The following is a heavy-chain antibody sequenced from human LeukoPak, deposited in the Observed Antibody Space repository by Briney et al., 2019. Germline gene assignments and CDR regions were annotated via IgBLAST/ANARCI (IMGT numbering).Heavy chain of an antibody. Sequence: SETLSLTCTVAGDSISSYDWNWIRQPPGKGLEWIGYIYYSGSTNYNPSLKSRVTISVDTSKNQFSLKLSSVTAADTAVYYCARGTPILCLDYWGQGTLVTVSS. CDR3: ARGTPILCLDY. J-gene: IGHJ4*02. CDR1: GDSISSYD. V-gene: IGHV4-59*01. D-gene: IGHD5/OR15-5a*01. CDR2: IYYSGST.